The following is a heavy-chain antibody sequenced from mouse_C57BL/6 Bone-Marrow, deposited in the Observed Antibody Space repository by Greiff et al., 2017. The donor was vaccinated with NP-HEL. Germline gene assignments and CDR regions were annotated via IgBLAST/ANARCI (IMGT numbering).Heavy chain of an antibody. D-gene: IGHD1-1*01. CDR2: ISSGSSTI. Sequence: EVKVEESGGGLVKPGGSLKLSCAASGFTFSDYGMHWVRQAPEKGLEWVAYISSGSSTIYYADTVKGRFTISRDNAKNTLFLQMTSLRSEDTAMYYCARPYGSSYVAWFAYWGQGTLVTVSA. V-gene: IGHV5-17*01. CDR3: ARPYGSSYVAWFAY. J-gene: IGHJ3*01. CDR1: GFTFSDYG.